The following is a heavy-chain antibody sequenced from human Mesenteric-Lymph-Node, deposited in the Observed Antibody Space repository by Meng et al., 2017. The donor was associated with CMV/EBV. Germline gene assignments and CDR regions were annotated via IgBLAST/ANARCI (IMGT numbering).Heavy chain of an antibody. CDR1: AHRVPSHSAA. Sequence: SQTLSLTCAISAHRVPSHSAAWNWIRQSPSRGLEWLGRTYYRSKGYNDYAVSVKSRITINPDTSKNQFSLQLKSVTPEDKAVYYCARDAVTSGYSSGRYRPFDPWGQGTLVTVSS. V-gene: IGHV6-1*01. CDR3: ARDAVTSGYSSGRYRPFDP. D-gene: IGHD6-19*01. CDR2: TYYRSKGYN. J-gene: IGHJ5*02.